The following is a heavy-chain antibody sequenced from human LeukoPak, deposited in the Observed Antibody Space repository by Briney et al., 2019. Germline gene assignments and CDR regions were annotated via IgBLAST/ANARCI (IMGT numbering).Heavy chain of an antibody. CDR1: GFTFSSYW. CDR3: ARDSSLPYCGGDCYIAPNNGQDPFDY. J-gene: IGHJ4*02. Sequence: GGSLRLSCAASGFTFSSYWMHWVRQAPGKGLVWVSRINTDGSSTSYADSVKGRFTISRDNAKNTLYLQMNSLRAEDTAVYYCARDSSLPYCGGDCYIAPNNGQDPFDYWGQGTLVTVSS. D-gene: IGHD2-21*01. V-gene: IGHV3-74*01. CDR2: INTDGSST.